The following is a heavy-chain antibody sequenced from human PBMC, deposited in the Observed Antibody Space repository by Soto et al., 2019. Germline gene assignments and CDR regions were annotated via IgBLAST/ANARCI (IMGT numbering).Heavy chain of an antibody. V-gene: IGHV1-2*02. CDR1: GYTFTRYT. CDR2: INPDNGNT. Sequence: ASVKVSCKASGYTFTRYTMNWVRQAPGQRLEWMGWINPDNGNTNYAQKFLGRVTMSADTSASTAYMDLARLKSDDTAVYYCVRAHALGFSNWFDPWGRGTLVTVSS. D-gene: IGHD3-10*01. J-gene: IGHJ5*02. CDR3: VRAHALGFSNWFDP.